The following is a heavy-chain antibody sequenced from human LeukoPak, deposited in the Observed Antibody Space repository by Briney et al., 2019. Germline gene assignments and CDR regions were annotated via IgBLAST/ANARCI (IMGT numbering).Heavy chain of an antibody. CDR1: GGTFSSYA. J-gene: IGHJ5*02. CDR3: ARWVISGWYASWFDP. D-gene: IGHD6-19*01. V-gene: IGHV1-69*05. Sequence: SAKLSCKASGGTFSSYAISWVRQAPGQGLEWMGGIIPIFGTANYAQKFQGRVTITTDESTSTAYMELSSLRSEDTAVYYCARWVISGWYASWFDPWGQGTLVTVSS. CDR2: IIPIFGTA.